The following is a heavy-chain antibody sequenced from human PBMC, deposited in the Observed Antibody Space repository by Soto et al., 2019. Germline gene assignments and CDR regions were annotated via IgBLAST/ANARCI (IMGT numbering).Heavy chain of an antibody. CDR1: SGSISTNNW. J-gene: IGHJ2*01. D-gene: IGHD2-2*01. V-gene: IGHV4-4*02. CDR3: ATGGSYCSSTACLYWYLDL. Sequence: QVQLQESSPGLVKPSGTLSLTCAVSSGSISTNNWWSWVRQPPGKGLEWIGEIHHSGTTNYNPSLKSRVTMSVDKSKNQFSLKLNPVTAADTAVYYCATGGSYCSSTACLYWYLDLWVRGTLVSVSS. CDR2: IHHSGTT.